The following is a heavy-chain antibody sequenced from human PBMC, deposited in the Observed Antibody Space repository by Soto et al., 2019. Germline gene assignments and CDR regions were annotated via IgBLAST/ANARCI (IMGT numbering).Heavy chain of an antibody. J-gene: IGHJ4*02. D-gene: IGHD3-10*01. Sequence: ASETLSLTCTVSGGSISSGDYYWSWIRQPPGKGLEWIGYIYYSGSTYYNPSLKSRVTISVDTSKNQFSLKLSSVTAADTAVYYCARAASGFGELFVYWGQGIQVTVSS. V-gene: IGHV4-30-4*01. CDR3: ARAASGFGELFVY. CDR1: GGSISSGDYY. CDR2: IYYSGST.